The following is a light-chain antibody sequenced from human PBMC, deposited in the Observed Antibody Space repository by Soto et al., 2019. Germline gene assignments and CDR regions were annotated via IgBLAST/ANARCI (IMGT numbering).Light chain of an antibody. V-gene: IGKV1-5*03. J-gene: IGKJ2*03. CDR1: QNIDRW. CDR2: RAS. Sequence: DIHMTQSPSTLSASVGDRVVITCRASQNIDRWLAWYQQKPRKAPQLLIYRASSPESRVPPRFSGSGSGTEFTLTITSLQPYDFATYFCQHYNSYPYSFGQGTKLEI. CDR3: QHYNSYPYS.